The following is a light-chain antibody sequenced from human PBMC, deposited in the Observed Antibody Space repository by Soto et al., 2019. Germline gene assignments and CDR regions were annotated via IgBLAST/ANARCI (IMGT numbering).Light chain of an antibody. CDR2: DVS. CDR1: SSDVGGYNY. Sequence: QSALTQTASVSGSPGQSITISCTGTSSDVGGYNYVSWYQQHPRKAPKLIIYDVSNRPSGISNRFSGSKSGNTASLTISGLQAEDEADYYCSSYISSSIPVVFVGGTKLTVL. V-gene: IGLV2-14*01. J-gene: IGLJ2*01. CDR3: SSYISSSIPVV.